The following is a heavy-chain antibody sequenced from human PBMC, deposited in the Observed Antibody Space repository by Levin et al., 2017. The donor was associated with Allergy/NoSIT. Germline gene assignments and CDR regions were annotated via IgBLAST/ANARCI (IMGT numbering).Heavy chain of an antibody. D-gene: IGHD3-3*01. V-gene: IGHV1-2*02. CDR2: INPNSGST. CDR3: ARQLRFLERDAFDI. CDR1: GYTFTGYY. Sequence: ASEKVSCKASGYTFTGYYMHWVRQAPGQGLEWMGWINPNSGSTNYAQKFQGRVTMTRDTSISTAYMELSRLRSDDTAVYYCARQLRFLERDAFDIWGQGTMVTVSS. J-gene: IGHJ3*02.